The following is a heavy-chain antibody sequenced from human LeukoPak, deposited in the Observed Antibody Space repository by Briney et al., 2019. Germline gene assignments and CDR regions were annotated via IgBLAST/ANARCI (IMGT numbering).Heavy chain of an antibody. J-gene: IGHJ6*02. V-gene: IGHV3-30*18. CDR1: GSTFSSYG. D-gene: IGHD2-2*01. Sequence: GRSLRLSCAASGSTFSSYGMHWVRQAPGKGLEWVAVISYDGSNKYYADSVKGRFTISRDNSKNTLYLQMNSLRAEDTAVYYCAKARSYCSSTSCYAALYYYYGMDVWGQGTTVTVSS. CDR3: AKARSYCSSTSCYAALYYYYGMDV. CDR2: ISYDGSNK.